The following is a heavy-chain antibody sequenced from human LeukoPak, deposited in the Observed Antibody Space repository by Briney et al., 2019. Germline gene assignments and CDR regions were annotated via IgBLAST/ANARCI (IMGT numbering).Heavy chain of an antibody. CDR1: GFTFSSYA. J-gene: IGHJ6*03. CDR2: ISYDGGNK. V-gene: IGHV3-30*04. Sequence: PGGSLRLSCAASGFTFSSYAMHWVRQAPGKGLEWVAVISYDGGNKYYADSVKGRFTISRDNSKNTLYLQMNSLRAEDTAVYYCAKDGGSGSYSPRPLWFYNYMDVWGKGTTVTISS. CDR3: AKDGGSGSYSPRPLWFYNYMDV. D-gene: IGHD3-10*01.